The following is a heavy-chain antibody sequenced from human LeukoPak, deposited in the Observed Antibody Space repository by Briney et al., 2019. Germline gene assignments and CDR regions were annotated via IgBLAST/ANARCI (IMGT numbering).Heavy chain of an antibody. D-gene: IGHD3-22*01. CDR1: GGSIGSSSYY. CDR2: IYYSGST. J-gene: IGHJ1*01. V-gene: IGHV4-39*01. Sequence: SETLSLTCTASGGSIGSSSYYWGWIRQPPGKGLEWIGSIYYSGSTYYNPSLKSRVTISVDTSKNQFSLKLSSVTAADTAVYYCARGYYDSSGYYYGYFQHWGQGTLVTVSS. CDR3: ARGYYDSSGYYYGYFQH.